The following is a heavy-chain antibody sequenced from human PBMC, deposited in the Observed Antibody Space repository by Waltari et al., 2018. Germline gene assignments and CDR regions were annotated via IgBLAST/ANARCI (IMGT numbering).Heavy chain of an antibody. D-gene: IGHD5-18*01. CDR1: GFTFSCYW. CDR2: RNHDGSGK. J-gene: IGHJ4*02. Sequence: EVQLVESGGGLVQPGGSLRLSCAASGFTFSCYWMSWVRQAPGKGLWLVANRNHDGSGKYLRGSVKGRFTISRDNAKNSVYLQMNSLTGEDTAVYYWATSLDAAGNDWGQGTLVTVSS. V-gene: IGHV3-7*01. CDR3: ATSLDAAGND.